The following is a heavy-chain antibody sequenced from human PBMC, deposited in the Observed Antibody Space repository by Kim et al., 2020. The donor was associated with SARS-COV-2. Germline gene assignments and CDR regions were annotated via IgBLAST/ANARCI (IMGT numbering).Heavy chain of an antibody. CDR2: STI. D-gene: IGHD4-17*01. V-gene: IGHV3-48*04. CDR3: LAVTTFTDY. J-gene: IGHJ4*02. Sequence: STIYYADSVKGRFTISRDNAKNSLYLQMNSLRAEDTAVYYCLAVTTFTDYWGQGTLVTVSS.